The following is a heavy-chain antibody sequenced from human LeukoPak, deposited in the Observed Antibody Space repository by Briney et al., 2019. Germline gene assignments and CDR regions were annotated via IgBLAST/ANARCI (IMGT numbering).Heavy chain of an antibody. Sequence: GGSLRLSCAASGFTFSSYEMNWVRQAPGKGLEWVSYISSSSSTIYYADSVKGRFTISRDNAKNSLYLQMNSLRAEDTAVYYCAKDLVYYDILTGRSLDYWGQGTLVTVSS. CDR1: GFTFSSYE. J-gene: IGHJ4*02. CDR2: ISSSSSTI. CDR3: AKDLVYYDILTGRSLDY. V-gene: IGHV3-48*03. D-gene: IGHD3-9*01.